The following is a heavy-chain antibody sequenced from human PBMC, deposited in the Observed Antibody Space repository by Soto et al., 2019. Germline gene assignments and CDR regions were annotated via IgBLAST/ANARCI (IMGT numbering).Heavy chain of an antibody. J-gene: IGHJ4*02. V-gene: IGHV3-21*06. Sequence: EVHLVESGGGLVKPGGSLRLSCVASGFTFSAYSMSWVRQAPGQGLEWVSSITSSSTYIYYTRSVEGRFTISRDDAKNSLPLQMNSLRAEDTAVYYCARDLLEGYGHARQPDYWGQGTLVTVSS. D-gene: IGHD5-18*01. CDR1: GFTFSAYS. CDR2: ITSSSTYI. CDR3: ARDLLEGYGHARQPDY.